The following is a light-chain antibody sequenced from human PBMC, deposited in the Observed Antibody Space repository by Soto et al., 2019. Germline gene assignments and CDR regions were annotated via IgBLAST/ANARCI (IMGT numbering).Light chain of an antibody. CDR1: QSVSSSY. CDR2: GAS. Sequence: IVVTQSPGTLSLSPGERATLSCRASQSVSSSYLAWYQQNPGQAPRLLIYGASSRATGIPDRFSGSGSGTDFTLTISRLEPEDFAVYYCQQYGSSPLVTFGQGTRLEIK. J-gene: IGKJ5*01. CDR3: QQYGSSPLVT. V-gene: IGKV3-20*01.